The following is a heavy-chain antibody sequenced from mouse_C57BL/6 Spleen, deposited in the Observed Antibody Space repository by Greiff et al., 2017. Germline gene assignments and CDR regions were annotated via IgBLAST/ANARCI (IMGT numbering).Heavy chain of an antibody. CDR3: ARRAYYAMDY. CDR2: ISSGSSTI. V-gene: IGHV5-17*01. CDR1: GFTFSDYG. Sequence: VKVVESGGGLVKPGGSLKLSCAASGFTFSDYGMHWVRQAPEKGLEWVAYISSGSSTIYYADTVKGRFTISRDNAKNTLFLQMTSLRSEDTAMYYCARRAYYAMDYWGQGTSVTVSS. J-gene: IGHJ4*01.